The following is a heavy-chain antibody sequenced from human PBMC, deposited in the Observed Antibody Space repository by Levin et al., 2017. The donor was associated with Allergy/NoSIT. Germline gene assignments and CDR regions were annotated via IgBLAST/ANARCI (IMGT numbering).Heavy chain of an antibody. CDR3: ARHGKWGSDYSYGMDV. J-gene: IGHJ6*02. CDR1: GGSISSYY. V-gene: IGHV4-59*08. D-gene: IGHD1-26*01. CDR2: IYYSGST. Sequence: SETLSLTCTVSGGSISSYYWSWIRQPPGKELEWIGYIYYSGSTKYNLSLKSRVTISVDTSKNQFSLKLSSVTAADTAVYYCARHGKWGSDYSYGMDVWGQGTTVTVSS.